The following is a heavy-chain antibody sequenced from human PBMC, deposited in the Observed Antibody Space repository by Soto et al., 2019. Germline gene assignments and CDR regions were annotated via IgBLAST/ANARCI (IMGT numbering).Heavy chain of an antibody. D-gene: IGHD6-13*01. CDR2: ISSASTYI. J-gene: IGHJ3*01. CDR3: ARGNLAAAGTPAFDF. Sequence: GGSLRLSCAASGFPFSRSGTSWVRQAPGKGLEWVPSISSASTYIYYADSVKGRFTISRDNAKNSLYLQMNSLRAEDTAVYYCARGNLAAAGTPAFDFWGHGTVVTVSS. V-gene: IGHV3-21*01. CDR1: GFPFSRSG.